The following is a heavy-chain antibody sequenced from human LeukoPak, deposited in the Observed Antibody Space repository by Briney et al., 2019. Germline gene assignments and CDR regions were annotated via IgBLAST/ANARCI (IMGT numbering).Heavy chain of an antibody. CDR3: TRALGGSPTGIFFDY. CDR1: GYTFTSYD. V-gene: IGHV1-8*01. J-gene: IGHJ4*02. D-gene: IGHD1-26*01. CDR2: MNPNSGNT. Sequence: ASVKVSCKASGYTFTSYDINWVRQATGQGLEWMGWMNPNSGNTGYAQKFQGRVTMTRNTSISTAYMELSSLRSEDTAVYYCTRALGGSPTGIFFDYWGQGTLVTVSS.